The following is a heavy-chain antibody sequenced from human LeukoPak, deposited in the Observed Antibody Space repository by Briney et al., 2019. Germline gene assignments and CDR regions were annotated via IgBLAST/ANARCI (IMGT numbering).Heavy chain of an antibody. Sequence: GRSLRLSCSASGFTFSSYAMHWVRQAPGKGLEYVSAITSNGGSTYYADSVKGRFTIPRDNSKNTLYLQMSSLRAEDTAVYYCVKGYCSGDSCYWYFDLWGRGTPVTVSS. J-gene: IGHJ2*01. CDR2: ITSNGGST. CDR1: GFTFSSYA. D-gene: IGHD2-15*01. V-gene: IGHV3-64D*06. CDR3: VKGYCSGDSCYWYFDL.